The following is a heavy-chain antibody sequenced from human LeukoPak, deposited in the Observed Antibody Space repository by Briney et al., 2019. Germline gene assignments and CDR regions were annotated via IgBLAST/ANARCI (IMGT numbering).Heavy chain of an antibody. J-gene: IGHJ6*02. D-gene: IGHD5-18*01. V-gene: IGHV3-21*01. CDR2: ISSSSSYI. CDR1: GFTFSSYS. Sequence: RPGGSLRLSCAASGFTFSSYSMNWVRQAPGKGLEWVSSISSSSSYIYYADSVKGRFTISRDNAKNSLYLQMNSLRAEDTAVYYCARDRIQLWSMDYYYYYGMDVWGQGTTVTVSS. CDR3: ARDRIQLWSMDYYYYYGMDV.